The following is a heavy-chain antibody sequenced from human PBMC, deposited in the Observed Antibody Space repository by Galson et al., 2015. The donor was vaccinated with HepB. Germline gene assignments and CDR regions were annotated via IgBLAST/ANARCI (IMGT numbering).Heavy chain of an antibody. V-gene: IGHV3-15*01. CDR1: GFTFSNAW. D-gene: IGHD3-3*01. CDR2: IKSNTDGGTT. Sequence: SLRLSCAAPGFTFSNAWMSWVRQAPGKGLEWVGRIKSNTDGGTTDYAAHVKGRFTISRDDSKNTLYLQMNSLKTEDTAVYYCTTALSWSGTDYWGQGTLVTVSS. CDR3: TTALSWSGTDY. J-gene: IGHJ4*02.